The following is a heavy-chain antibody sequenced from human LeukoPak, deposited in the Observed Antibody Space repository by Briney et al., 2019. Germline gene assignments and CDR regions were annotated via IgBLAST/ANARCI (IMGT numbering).Heavy chain of an antibody. CDR3: AKDGPNMITFGGVIPYFDY. V-gene: IGHV3-23*01. J-gene: IGHJ4*02. CDR2: VSGSGGST. CDR1: GFTFSSYA. D-gene: IGHD3-16*01. Sequence: GGSLRLSCAASGFTFSSYAMSWVRQAPGKGLEWVSAVSGSGGSTYYADSVKGRFTISRDNSKNTLYLQMNSLRAEDTAVYYCAKDGPNMITFGGVIPYFDYWGQGTLVTVSS.